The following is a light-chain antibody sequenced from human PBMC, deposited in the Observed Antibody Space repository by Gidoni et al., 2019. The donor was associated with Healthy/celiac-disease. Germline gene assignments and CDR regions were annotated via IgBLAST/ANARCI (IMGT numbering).Light chain of an antibody. CDR3: AAWDDSLNVVV. J-gene: IGLJ2*01. CDR1: SSNIGSNT. CDR2: SNN. Sequence: QSVLTQPPSASGTPGQRVTLSCSGSSSNIGSNTVTWYQQLPGTAPKLLSYSNNQRPSGVPDRFSGSKSGTSASLAISGLQSEDEADYYCAAWDDSLNVVVFGGGTKLTVL. V-gene: IGLV1-44*01.